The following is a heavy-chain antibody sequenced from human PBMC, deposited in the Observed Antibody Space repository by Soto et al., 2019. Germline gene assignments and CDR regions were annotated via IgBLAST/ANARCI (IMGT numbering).Heavy chain of an antibody. V-gene: IGHV2-5*02. CDR3: AQQNSGEFDY. Sequence: QITLKESGPTLVKPTQTLTLTCTFSGFSLSTSGVGVGWIRQPPGKALEWLALIYWDDDKRYSPSLKSRLTTTKDTSKTQAVLTITNMDPLDTAPYYCAQQNSGEFDYWGQGTLVTVSS. CDR2: IYWDDDK. J-gene: IGHJ4*02. CDR1: GFSLSTSGVG.